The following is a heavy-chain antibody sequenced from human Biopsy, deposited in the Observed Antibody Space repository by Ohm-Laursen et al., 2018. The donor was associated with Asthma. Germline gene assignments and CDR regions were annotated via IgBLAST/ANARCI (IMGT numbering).Heavy chain of an antibody. CDR2: NSHDGNKR. Sequence: SLRLSCTASGFTFRTYAMHWVRQPPGKGLEWVALNSHDGNKRYSADSVKGRLTISRDNSRNTLYLQMNSLRADDTAVYYCAREVVWFREVGGMDVWGHGTTVTVS. CDR3: AREVVWFREVGGMDV. J-gene: IGHJ6*02. CDR1: GFTFRTYA. V-gene: IGHV3-30*03. D-gene: IGHD3-10*01.